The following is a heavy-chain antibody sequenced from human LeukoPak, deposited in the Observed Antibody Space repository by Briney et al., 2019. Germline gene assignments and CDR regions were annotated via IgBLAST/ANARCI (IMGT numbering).Heavy chain of an antibody. Sequence: GGSLRLSCSASRFTFSNYAMHWVRQAPGKGLEYVSAISSNGGSTYYADSVKGRFTISRDNSKNTLYLQMSSLRVEDTAVFYCLKGIAGGPYYFDYWGQGTLVTVFS. CDR3: LKGIAGGPYYFDY. J-gene: IGHJ4*02. CDR2: ISSNGGST. CDR1: RFTFSNYA. V-gene: IGHV3-64D*06. D-gene: IGHD6-13*01.